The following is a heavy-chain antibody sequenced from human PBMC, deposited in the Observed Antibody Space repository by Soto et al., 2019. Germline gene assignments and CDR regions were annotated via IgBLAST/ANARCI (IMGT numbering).Heavy chain of an antibody. CDR2: IKQDGSEK. V-gene: IGHV3-7*01. CDR1: GFTFSSYW. J-gene: IGHJ4*02. D-gene: IGHD2-2*01. CDR3: ARIEGDIVVVPAATFDY. Sequence: GGSLRLSCAASGFTFSSYWMSWVHQAPGKGLEWVANIKQDGSEKYYVDSVKGRFTISRDNAKNSLYLQMNSLRAEDTAVYYCARIEGDIVVVPAATFDYWGQGTLVTVSS.